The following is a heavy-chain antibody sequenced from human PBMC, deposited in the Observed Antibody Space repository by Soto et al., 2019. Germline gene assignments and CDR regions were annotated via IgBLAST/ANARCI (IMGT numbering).Heavy chain of an antibody. CDR3: TRELDYYDSSGYYNAFDI. V-gene: IGHV3-49*03. J-gene: IGHJ3*02. CDR1: GFTFGDYA. CDR2: IRSKAYGGTT. Sequence: GGSLRLSCTASGFTFGDYAMSWFRQAPGKGLEWVGFIRSKAYGGTTEYAASVKGRFTISRDDSKSIAYLQMNSLKTEDTAVYYCTRELDYYDSSGYYNAFDIWGPGTMVTV. D-gene: IGHD3-22*01.